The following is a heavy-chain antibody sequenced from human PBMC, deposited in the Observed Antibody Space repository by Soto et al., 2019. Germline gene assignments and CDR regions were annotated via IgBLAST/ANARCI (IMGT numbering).Heavy chain of an antibody. CDR3: ARVSSGSGSYYRVGAFDI. CDR1: GGSISSGDYY. V-gene: IGHV4-30-4*01. CDR2: IYYSGST. D-gene: IGHD3-10*01. J-gene: IGHJ3*02. Sequence: LSLTCTVSGGSISSGDYYWSWIRQPPGKGLEWIGYIYYSGSTYYNPSLKSRVTISVDTSKNQFSLKLSSVTAADTAVYYCARVSSGSGSYYRVGAFDIWGQGTMVTVSS.